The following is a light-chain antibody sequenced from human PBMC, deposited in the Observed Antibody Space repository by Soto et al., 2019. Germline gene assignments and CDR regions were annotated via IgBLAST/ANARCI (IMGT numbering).Light chain of an antibody. CDR3: QKYNSALLT. CDR1: QDVSNY. J-gene: IGKJ5*01. Sequence: DIQMTQSPSSLSASVGDRVTITCQASQDVSNYLNWYQQKLGKAPKPLIYDASNLETGVPSRFSGSGSGTDFTLTISSLQPEDVATYYCQKYNSALLTFGQGTRLEIK. V-gene: IGKV1-33*01. CDR2: DAS.